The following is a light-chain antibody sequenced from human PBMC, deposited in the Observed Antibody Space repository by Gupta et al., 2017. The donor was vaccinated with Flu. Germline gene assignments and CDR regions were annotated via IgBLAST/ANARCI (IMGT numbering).Light chain of an antibody. J-gene: IGKJ1*01. CDR2: STS. Sequence: IQITQSPSSLSASVGDRVTITCRASQGIGNSLSWYQHKPGKPPKSLIYSTSNLHSGVSSRFSGSGSGTDFTLAINSLQPEDSATYSCRQHNASPQTFGQGTKVEI. V-gene: IGKV1-17*01. CDR3: RQHNASPQT. CDR1: QGIGNS.